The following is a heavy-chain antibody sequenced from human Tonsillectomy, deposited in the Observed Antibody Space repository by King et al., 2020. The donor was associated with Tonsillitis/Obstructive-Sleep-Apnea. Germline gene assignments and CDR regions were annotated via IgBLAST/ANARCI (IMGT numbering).Heavy chain of an antibody. CDR1: GGSISSSSYY. CDR3: ARQEKDIVVVPAAPTWFDP. V-gene: IGHV4-39*01. Sequence: QLQESGPGLVKPSETLSLTCTVSGGSISSSSYYWGWIRQPPGKGLEWIGSIYYSGSTYYNPSLKSRVTISVDTSKNQFSLKLSSVTAADTAVYYCARQEKDIVVVPAAPTWFDPWGQGTLVTVSS. D-gene: IGHD2-2*01. CDR2: IYYSGST. J-gene: IGHJ5*02.